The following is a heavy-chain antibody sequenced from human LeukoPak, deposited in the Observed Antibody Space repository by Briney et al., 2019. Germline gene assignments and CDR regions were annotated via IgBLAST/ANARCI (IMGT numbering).Heavy chain of an antibody. CDR1: AGSITGNY. CDR2: IYYSGST. V-gene: IGHV4-59*01. D-gene: IGHD3-22*01. J-gene: IGHJ4*02. CDR3: ARAGTYDTIAYYYDY. Sequence: PSETLSLTCTVSAGSITGNYWSWIRQPPGKGLEWIGYIYYSGSTSYHPSLKSRVTLLVDTSKNQFSLKLRSVTAADTAVYFCARAGTYDTIAYYYDYWGQGTLVTVSA.